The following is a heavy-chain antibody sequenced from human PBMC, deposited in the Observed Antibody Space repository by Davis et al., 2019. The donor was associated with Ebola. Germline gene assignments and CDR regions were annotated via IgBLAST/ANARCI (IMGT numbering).Heavy chain of an antibody. CDR1: GGSISSSNW. CDR3: AREKGDPAGYYYYGIDV. J-gene: IGHJ6*02. V-gene: IGHV4-4*02. Sequence: SETLSLTCAVSGGSISSSNWWSWVRQPPGKGLEWIGEVYHSGSTNYNPSLKSRVTISVDTSKNQFSLKLSSVTAADTAVYFCAREKGDPAGYYYYGIDVWGQGTTVTVSS. D-gene: IGHD2-21*01. CDR2: VYHSGST.